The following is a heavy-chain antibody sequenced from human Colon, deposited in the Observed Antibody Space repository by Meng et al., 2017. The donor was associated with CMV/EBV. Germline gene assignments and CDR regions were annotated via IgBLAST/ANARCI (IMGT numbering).Heavy chain of an antibody. CDR2: IYHSGNT. V-gene: IGHV4-38-2*02. CDR1: GYAITSGYY. D-gene: IGHD3-16*02. Sequence: SETLSLTCNVSGYAITSGYYWGWIRQPPGKGLEWIGSIYHSGNTYYNPSLKSRVSISVDRSKNQFSLKLTSVTAADTAIYYCARDIIVIPGDSPAPPWGQGTLVNVSS. CDR3: ARDIIVIPGDSPAPP. J-gene: IGHJ5*02.